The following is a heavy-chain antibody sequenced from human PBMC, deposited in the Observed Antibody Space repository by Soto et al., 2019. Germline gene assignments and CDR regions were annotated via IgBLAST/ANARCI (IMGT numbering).Heavy chain of an antibody. CDR2: IYPGDSDT. V-gene: IGHV5-51*01. CDR1: GYSFTSYW. CDR3: ARHERLDISYGSGSHLDY. J-gene: IGHJ4*02. Sequence: EVQLVQSGAEVKKPGESLKISCKGSGYSFTSYWIGWVRQMPGKGLEWMGIIYPGDSDTRYSPSFQGQVTISADKSITTADRQWSSRKASDTAMYYCARHERLDISYGSGSHLDYWGQGTLVTVSS. D-gene: IGHD3-10*01.